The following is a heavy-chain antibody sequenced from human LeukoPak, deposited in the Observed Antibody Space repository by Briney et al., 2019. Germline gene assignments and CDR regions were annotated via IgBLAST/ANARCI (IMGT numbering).Heavy chain of an antibody. CDR3: ARDNPATPRFDY. J-gene: IGHJ4*02. D-gene: IGHD2-15*01. Sequence: SETLSLTCVVYGGSFSGYYWSWIRQPPGKGLEWIGEIDQSGTTNYNPSLKSRVTISVDTSKKQFSLTLTSMTAADTAVYYCARDNPATPRFDYWGQGTLVTVSS. CDR2: IDQSGTT. V-gene: IGHV4-34*01. CDR1: GGSFSGYY.